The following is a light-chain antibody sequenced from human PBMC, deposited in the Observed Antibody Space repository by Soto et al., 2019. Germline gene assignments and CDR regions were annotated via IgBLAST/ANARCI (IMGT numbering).Light chain of an antibody. Sequence: EIVMTQSPSTLSGSPGERVTLSWRASQSVSNNLVWYQQKPGQAPRLLMYGSSIRATGIPARFSGSGSGTEFTLTISSLQSEDFAVYYCQQHNNWPPITFGQGTRLEIK. J-gene: IGKJ5*01. CDR1: QSVSNN. CDR3: QQHNNWPPIT. V-gene: IGKV3-15*01. CDR2: GSS.